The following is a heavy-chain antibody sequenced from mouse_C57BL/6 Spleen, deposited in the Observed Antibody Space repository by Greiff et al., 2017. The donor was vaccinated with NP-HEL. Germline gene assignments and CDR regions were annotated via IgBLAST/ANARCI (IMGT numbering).Heavy chain of an antibody. CDR1: GYTFTDYY. Sequence: EVQLQQSGPVLVKPGASVKMSCKASGYTFTDYYMNWVKQSHGKSLEWIGVINPYNGGTSYNQKFKGKATWTVDKSSSTAYMELNSLTSEDSAVYYCAKEYYGSSYGGYWGQGTTLTVSS. D-gene: IGHD1-1*01. V-gene: IGHV1-19*01. J-gene: IGHJ2*01. CDR2: INPYNGGT. CDR3: AKEYYGSSYGGY.